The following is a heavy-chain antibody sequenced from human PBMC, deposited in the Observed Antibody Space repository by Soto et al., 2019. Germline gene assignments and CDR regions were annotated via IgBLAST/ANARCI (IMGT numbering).Heavy chain of an antibody. J-gene: IGHJ4*02. CDR1: GGTFSSYA. Sequence: QVQLVRSGAEVKKPGSSVKVSCKASGGTFSSYAISWVRQAPGQGLEWMGGIIPIFGTANYAQKFQGRVTITADESTSTAYMELSSLRSEDTAVYYCASPRDNAAGRYYFDYWGQGTLVTVSS. D-gene: IGHD6-13*01. CDR3: ASPRDNAAGRYYFDY. CDR2: IIPIFGTA. V-gene: IGHV1-69*01.